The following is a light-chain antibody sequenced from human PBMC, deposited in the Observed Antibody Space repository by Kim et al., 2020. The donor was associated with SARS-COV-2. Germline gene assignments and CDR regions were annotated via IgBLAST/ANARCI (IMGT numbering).Light chain of an antibody. Sequence: ARGGTDRIICGGDNNGDKSVQWYQQKPGQAPVLVIYYDTDRPSGIPERFSGSNSGNTATLTISRVEAGDEADYYCQVWDTSSDHPVFGGGTQLTVL. CDR2: YDT. V-gene: IGLV3-21*04. CDR1: NNGDKS. J-gene: IGLJ3*02. CDR3: QVWDTSSDHPV.